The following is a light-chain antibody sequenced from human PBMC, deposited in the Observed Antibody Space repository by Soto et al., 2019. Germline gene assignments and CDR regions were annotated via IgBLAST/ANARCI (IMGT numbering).Light chain of an antibody. J-gene: IGKJ2*01. CDR2: PAS. CDR1: QSISSSY. V-gene: IGKV3-20*01. Sequence: EIVLTQSPGTLSLSPGERATLSCRASQSISSSYLAWYQQKPGQAPRLLIYPASSRATGIPDRFSGSGTETDFTLTISRLEPGNFAVYYCQQYVSSSYTFGQGTQLEIK. CDR3: QQYVSSSYT.